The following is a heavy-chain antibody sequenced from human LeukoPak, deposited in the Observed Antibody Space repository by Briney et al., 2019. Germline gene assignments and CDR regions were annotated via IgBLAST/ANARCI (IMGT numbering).Heavy chain of an antibody. CDR3: ARGWRGNFDY. D-gene: IGHD2/OR15-2a*01. V-gene: IGHV3-30*03. Sequence: GRSLRLSCAASGFTFSSYGMHWVRQAPGEGLEWVAVISYDGSNKYYADSVKGRFTISRDNSKNTLYLQMNSLRAEDTAVYYYARGWRGNFDYWGQGTLVTVSS. J-gene: IGHJ4*02. CDR2: ISYDGSNK. CDR1: GFTFSSYG.